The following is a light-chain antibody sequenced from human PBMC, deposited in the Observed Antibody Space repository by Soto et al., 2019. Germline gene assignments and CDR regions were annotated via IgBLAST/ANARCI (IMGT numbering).Light chain of an antibody. CDR2: KAS. Sequence: DIQMTQSPSTLSASVGDRVTITCRASQSISSWLAWYQQKPGKAPKLLIYKASSLESGVPSRFSGSGSGTEFTLTISSLQPDDFATYYCQQYNSPMYTFGQGNKLEIK. V-gene: IGKV1-5*03. CDR3: QQYNSPMYT. J-gene: IGKJ2*01. CDR1: QSISSW.